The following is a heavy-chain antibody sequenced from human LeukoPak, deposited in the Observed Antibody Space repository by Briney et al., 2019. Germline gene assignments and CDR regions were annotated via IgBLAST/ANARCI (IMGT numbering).Heavy chain of an antibody. CDR3: ARWSGLTMVRGGNPDSRNIDAFDI. CDR2: IIPIFGTA. D-gene: IGHD3-10*01. J-gene: IGHJ3*02. CDR1: GGTFSSYA. V-gene: IGHV1-69*01. Sequence: SVKVSCKASGGTFSSYAISRVRQAPGQGLEWMGGIIPIFGTANYAQKFQGRVTITADESTSTAYMELSSLRSEDTAVYYCARWSGLTMVRGGNPDSRNIDAFDIWGQGTMVTVSS.